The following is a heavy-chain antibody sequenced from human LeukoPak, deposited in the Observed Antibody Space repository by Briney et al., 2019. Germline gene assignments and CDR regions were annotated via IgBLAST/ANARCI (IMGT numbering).Heavy chain of an antibody. CDR3: ARGSYYYDSSGYYLDY. Sequence: PGGSLRLSCAASGFAVSSNYMSWVRQAPGKGLEWVSVIYSGGSTYYADSVKGRFAISRDNSKNTLYLQMNSLRAEDTAVYYCARGSYYYDSSGYYLDYWGQGTLVTVSS. CDR1: GFAVSSNY. V-gene: IGHV3-66*01. J-gene: IGHJ4*02. D-gene: IGHD3-22*01. CDR2: IYSGGST.